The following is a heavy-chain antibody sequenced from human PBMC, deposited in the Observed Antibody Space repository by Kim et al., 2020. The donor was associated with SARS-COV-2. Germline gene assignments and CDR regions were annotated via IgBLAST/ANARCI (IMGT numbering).Heavy chain of an antibody. Sequence: SRKRRITISVDTYKNQFSLKLSSVTAADTAVYYCARVGAAAAGGWYYFDYWGQGTLVTVSS. CDR3: ARVGAAAAGGWYYFDY. V-gene: IGHV4-30-2*04. D-gene: IGHD6-13*01. J-gene: IGHJ4*02.